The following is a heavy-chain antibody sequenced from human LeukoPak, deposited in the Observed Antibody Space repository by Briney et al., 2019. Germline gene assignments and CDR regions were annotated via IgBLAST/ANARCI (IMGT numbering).Heavy chain of an antibody. CDR2: LSGNGGST. V-gene: IGHV3-23*01. D-gene: IGHD4-17*01. Sequence: PGGSVRLPCAASGYTFSSCALIWVRRAPGRGLEWVSALSGNGGSTSYADSVKGRFTISRDNSKNTLYLQMNSLRAEDTAVYDCAKDRDYRREYYFDYWGQGTLVTVSS. J-gene: IGHJ4*02. CDR3: AKDRDYRREYYFDY. CDR1: GYTFSSCA.